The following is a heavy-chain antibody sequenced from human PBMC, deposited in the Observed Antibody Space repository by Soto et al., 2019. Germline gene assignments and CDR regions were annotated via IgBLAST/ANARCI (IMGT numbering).Heavy chain of an antibody. V-gene: IGHV1-18*01. CDR3: ARDTTGSPVY. CDR1: GYTFTSYG. J-gene: IGHJ4*02. D-gene: IGHD1-1*01. CDR2: ISAYNGNT. Sequence: QVQLVQSGAEVKKSGASVKVSCKASGYTFTSYGISWVRQAPGQGLEWMGWISAYNGNTNYAQKLKGRVPMTADTSTRPAYMELRSLRSDDTAVYYCARDTTGSPVYWGQGTLVTVSS.